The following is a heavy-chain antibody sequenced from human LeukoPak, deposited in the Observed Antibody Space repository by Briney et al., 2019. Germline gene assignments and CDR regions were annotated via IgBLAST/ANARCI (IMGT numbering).Heavy chain of an antibody. CDR3: AKIHQLLSGDY. D-gene: IGHD2-2*01. CDR1: GFTFSSYA. J-gene: IGHJ4*02. V-gene: IGHV3-23*01. Sequence: GGSLRLSCAASGFTFSSYAMSWVRQAPGKGLEWVSAISGSGGSTYYADSVTCRFTISRDNSKNTLYLQLNTLRAEATAVYYCAKIHQLLSGDYWGQGTLVTVSS. CDR2: ISGSGGST.